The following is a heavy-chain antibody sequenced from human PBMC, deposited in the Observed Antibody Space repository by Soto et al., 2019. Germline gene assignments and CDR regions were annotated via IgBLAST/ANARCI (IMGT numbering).Heavy chain of an antibody. V-gene: IGHV3-74*01. CDR3: ARGDYDIVTGYPDY. D-gene: IGHD3-9*01. CDR2: INSDGSST. Sequence: GGSLRLSCAASGFTFSSYWMHWVRQAPGKGLVWVSRINSDGSSTSYADSVKGRFTISRDNAKNTLYLQMNSLRAEDTAVYYCARGDYDIVTGYPDYWGQGTLVTVSS. CDR1: GFTFSSYW. J-gene: IGHJ4*02.